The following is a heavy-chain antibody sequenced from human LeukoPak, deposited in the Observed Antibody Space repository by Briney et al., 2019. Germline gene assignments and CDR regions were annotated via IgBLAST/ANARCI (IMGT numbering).Heavy chain of an antibody. CDR3: ARERRDGYNLYYYYYYMDV. Sequence: ASVKVSCKASGYTFTSYGISWVRQAPGQGLEWMGWINPNSGGTNYAQKFQGRVTMTRDTSISTAYMELSRLRSDDTAVYYCARERRDGYNLYYYYYYMDVWGKGTTVTISS. J-gene: IGHJ6*03. CDR1: GYTFTSYG. V-gene: IGHV1-2*02. CDR2: INPNSGGT. D-gene: IGHD5-24*01.